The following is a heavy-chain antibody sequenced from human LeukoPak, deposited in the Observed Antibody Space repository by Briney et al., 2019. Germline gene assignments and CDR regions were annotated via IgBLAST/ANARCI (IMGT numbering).Heavy chain of an antibody. Sequence: GRFTISRDKSKNTLYLQMGSLRAEDMGVYYCARDRYSGFDSGTDYWGQGTLVTVSS. V-gene: IGHV3-64*01. J-gene: IGHJ4*02. CDR3: ARDRYSGFDSGTDY. D-gene: IGHD5-12*01.